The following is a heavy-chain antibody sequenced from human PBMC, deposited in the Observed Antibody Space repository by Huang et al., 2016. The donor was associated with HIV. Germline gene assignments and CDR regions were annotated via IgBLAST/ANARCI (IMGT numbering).Heavy chain of an antibody. CDR1: GGSFTGNY. J-gene: IGHJ6*02. CDR3: ARQWTILEWLLGLDV. Sequence: QMQLQQRGAGLLKPSETLSLTCGVSGGSFTGNYLTWLRQAPGKGLEWIGEVNDRGATNHNPSRNGRVTISVDKSNRELSLNLRSVTAADTAVYYCARQWTILEWLLGLDVWGQGTTVIVSS. D-gene: IGHD3-3*01. V-gene: IGHV4-34*02. CDR2: VNDRGAT.